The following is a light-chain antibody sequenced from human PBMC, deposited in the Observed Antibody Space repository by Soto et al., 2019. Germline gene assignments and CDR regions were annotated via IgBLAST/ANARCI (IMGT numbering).Light chain of an antibody. Sequence: DIQMTQSPSTLSASVGDRVTITCRASQSISSWLAWYQQKPGKAPKLLIYDASSLESGVPSRFSGSGSGTDFTLTISSLQPDDFATYYCQQFNSYLITFGQGTRLEI. CDR2: DAS. CDR1: QSISSW. CDR3: QQFNSYLIT. V-gene: IGKV1-5*01. J-gene: IGKJ5*01.